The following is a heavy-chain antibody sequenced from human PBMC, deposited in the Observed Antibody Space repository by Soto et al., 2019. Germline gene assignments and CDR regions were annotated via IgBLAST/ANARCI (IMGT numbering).Heavy chain of an antibody. V-gene: IGHV1-69*06. Sequence: ASVKVSCKASGGTFSSYAISWVRQAPGQGLEWMGGIIPIFGTANYAQKFQGRVTITADKSTSTAYMELSSLRSEDTAVYYCARVRQLVSIYYYGMDVRGQGTTVTVSS. CDR1: GGTFSSYA. CDR2: IIPIFGTA. CDR3: ARVRQLVSIYYYGMDV. J-gene: IGHJ6*02. D-gene: IGHD6-6*01.